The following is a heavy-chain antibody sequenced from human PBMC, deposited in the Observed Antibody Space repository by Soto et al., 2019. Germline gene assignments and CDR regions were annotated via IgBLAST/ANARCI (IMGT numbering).Heavy chain of an antibody. Sequence: ASVKVSCKASGYTFTCYYMHWVRQAPGQGLEWMGWINPNSGGTNYAQKFQGWVTMTRDTSISTAYMELSRLRSDDTAVYYCARSTDIVATIFIDWGQGTLVTVSX. CDR2: INPNSGGT. D-gene: IGHD5-12*01. V-gene: IGHV1-2*04. CDR1: GYTFTCYY. CDR3: ARSTDIVATIFID. J-gene: IGHJ4*02.